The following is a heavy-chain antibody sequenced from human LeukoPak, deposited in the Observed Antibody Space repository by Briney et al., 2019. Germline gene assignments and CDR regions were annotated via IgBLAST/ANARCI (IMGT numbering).Heavy chain of an antibody. V-gene: IGHV3-23*01. D-gene: IGHD2-8*02. CDR3: ARAVEYGFGWGYGFDI. Sequence: GGSLRLSCAASGFTFSTYTMTWVRQAPGEGLEWVSGISDTLPSSGRTYHADSVKGRFTISRDNSKDTLYLQMNNLRADDTALYYCARAVEYGFGWGYGFDIWGQGTMVTVSS. CDR2: ISDTLPSSGRT. J-gene: IGHJ3*02. CDR1: GFTFSTYT.